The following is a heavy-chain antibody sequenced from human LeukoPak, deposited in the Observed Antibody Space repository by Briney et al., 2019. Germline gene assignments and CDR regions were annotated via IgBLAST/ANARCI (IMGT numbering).Heavy chain of an antibody. CDR3: AKDQWLVRSGFT. CDR1: GFTFSSYG. J-gene: IGHJ4*02. Sequence: GGSLRLSCAASGFTFSSYGMHWVRQAPGKGLEWVAVISYDGSNKYYADSVKGRFTISRDNSKNTLYLQMNSLRAEDTAVYYCAKDQWLVRSGFTWGQGTLVTVSS. V-gene: IGHV3-30*18. D-gene: IGHD6-19*01. CDR2: ISYDGSNK.